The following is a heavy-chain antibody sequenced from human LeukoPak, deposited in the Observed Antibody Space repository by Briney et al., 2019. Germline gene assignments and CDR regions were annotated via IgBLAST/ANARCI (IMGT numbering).Heavy chain of an antibody. CDR3: ARLEPVDSGGLCSGGSCYNWFDP. CDR2: IIPIFGTA. CDR1: GGTFSSYA. J-gene: IGHJ5*02. Sequence: SVKVSCKASGGTFSSYAISWVRQAPGQGLEWMGGIIPIFGTANYAQKFQGRVTMTTDTSTSTAYMELRSLRSDDTAVYYCARLEPVDSGGLCSGGSCYNWFDPWGQGTLVTVSS. D-gene: IGHD2-15*01. V-gene: IGHV1-69*05.